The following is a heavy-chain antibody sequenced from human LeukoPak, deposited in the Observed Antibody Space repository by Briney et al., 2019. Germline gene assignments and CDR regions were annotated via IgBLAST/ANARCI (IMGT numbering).Heavy chain of an antibody. V-gene: IGHV3-30*03. CDR1: GFTFSSYG. Sequence: GGSLRLSCAASGFTFSSYGMHWVRQAPGKGLEWVAVISYNGNIEYYADSVKGRFTISRDNSKNTLYLQMNSLGAEDTAVYYCARETGSVLRFLEWLSPDYYYGMDVWGQGTTVTVSS. J-gene: IGHJ6*02. CDR2: ISYNGNIE. CDR3: ARETGSVLRFLEWLSPDYYYGMDV. D-gene: IGHD3-3*01.